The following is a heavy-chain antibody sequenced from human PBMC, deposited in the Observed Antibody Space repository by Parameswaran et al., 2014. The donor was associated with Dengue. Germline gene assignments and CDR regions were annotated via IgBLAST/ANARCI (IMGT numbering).Heavy chain of an antibody. Sequence: WIRQPPGKGLEWIGYIYYSGSTNYNPSLKSRVTISVDTSKNQFSLKLSSVTAADTAVYYCARDLRGTDNFYYYYYYMDVWGKGTTVTVSS. CDR2: IYYSGST. J-gene: IGHJ6*03. V-gene: IGHV4-59*01. D-gene: IGHD1-14*01. CDR3: ARDLRGTDNFYYYYYYMDV.